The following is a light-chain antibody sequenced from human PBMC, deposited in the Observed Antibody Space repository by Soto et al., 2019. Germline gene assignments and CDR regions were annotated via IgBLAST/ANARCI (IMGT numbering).Light chain of an antibody. Sequence: QSVLTQPPSASGTSGQRVSISCSGGNTNIGSNTVNWYQQLPGTAPKRLIYSNNQRPSGVPDRFSGSKSGTSASLAISGLQSEDEADYYCAAWDDRWNAYVFGTGTKLTVL. CDR2: SNN. CDR1: NTNIGSNT. J-gene: IGLJ1*01. V-gene: IGLV1-44*01. CDR3: AAWDDRWNAYV.